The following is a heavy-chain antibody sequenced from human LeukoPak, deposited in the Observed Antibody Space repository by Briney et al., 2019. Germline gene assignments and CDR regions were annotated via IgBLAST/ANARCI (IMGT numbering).Heavy chain of an antibody. CDR3: ARVRVTSPGQKYYYYGMDV. CDR2: IYYSGST. CDR1: GGSISSYY. Sequence: SETLSLTCTVSGGSISSYYWSWIRQPPGKGLEWIGYIYYSGSTNYNSSLKSRVTISVDTSKNQFSLKLSSVTAADTAVYYCARVRVTSPGQKYYYYGMDVWGQGTTVTVSS. V-gene: IGHV4-59*01. D-gene: IGHD4-4*01. J-gene: IGHJ6*02.